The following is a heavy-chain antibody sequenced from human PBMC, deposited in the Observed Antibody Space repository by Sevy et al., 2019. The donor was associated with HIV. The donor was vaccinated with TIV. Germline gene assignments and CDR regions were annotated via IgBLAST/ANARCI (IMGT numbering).Heavy chain of an antibody. Sequence: GGSLRLSCVASGFTFSSYNMNWVRQAPGKGLEWVSSISSSSSYVYHADSVKGRFTISRDNAKNSLYLQMNSLRAEDTAVYYCAKWDADRRWFFDYSGQGTLVTVSS. D-gene: IGHD1-26*01. CDR1: GFTFSSYN. CDR2: ISSSSSYV. J-gene: IGHJ4*02. CDR3: AKWDADRRWFFDY. V-gene: IGHV3-21*06.